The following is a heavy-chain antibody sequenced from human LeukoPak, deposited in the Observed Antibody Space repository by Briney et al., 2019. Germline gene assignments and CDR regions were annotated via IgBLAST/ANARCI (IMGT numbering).Heavy chain of an antibody. CDR2: IYYSGST. V-gene: IGHV4-31*03. Sequence: SETLSLTCTVSGGSISSGGYYWSWIRQHPGKGLEWIGYIYYSGSTYYNPSLKSRVTISVHTSKTQFSLRLTSVTAADTAVYYCASHFDTSGYFDWGQGTLVTVSS. CDR3: ASHFDTSGYFD. D-gene: IGHD3-22*01. CDR1: GGSISSGGYY. J-gene: IGHJ4*02.